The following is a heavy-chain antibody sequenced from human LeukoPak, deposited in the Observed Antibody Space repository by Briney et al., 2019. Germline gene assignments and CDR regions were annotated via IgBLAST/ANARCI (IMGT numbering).Heavy chain of an antibody. CDR1: GFSFSSYW. CDR3: ARDKPPGSGSSLFDY. Sequence: GGSLRLSCAASGFSFSSYWMSWVRQAPGKGLEWVANINQDGSDKYYVDSVKGRFTISRDNAKNSLYLQMNSLRAEDTAVYYCARDKPPGSGSSLFDYWGQGTLVTVSS. CDR2: INQDGSDK. D-gene: IGHD3-10*01. V-gene: IGHV3-7*01. J-gene: IGHJ4*02.